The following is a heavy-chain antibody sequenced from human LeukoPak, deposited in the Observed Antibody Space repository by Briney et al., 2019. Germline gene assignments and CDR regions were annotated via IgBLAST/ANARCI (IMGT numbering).Heavy chain of an antibody. Sequence: GGSLRLSCAASGFTFSTYWMHWARQAPGKGLVWVSRIYIVGSSTNYADSVKGRFTISRDNAKNTLYLQMNSLRAEDTAVYYCARDLSDYYDYVWGSYAAKYYYYYYGMDVWGQGTTVTVSS. CDR3: ARDLSDYYDYVWGSYAAKYYYYYYGMDV. CDR1: GFTFSTYW. CDR2: IYIVGSST. V-gene: IGHV3-74*01. D-gene: IGHD3-16*01. J-gene: IGHJ6*02.